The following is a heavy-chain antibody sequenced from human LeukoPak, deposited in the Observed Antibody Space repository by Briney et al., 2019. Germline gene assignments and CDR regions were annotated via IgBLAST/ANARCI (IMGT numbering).Heavy chain of an antibody. D-gene: IGHD6-13*01. V-gene: IGHV3-33*01. CDR3: ASHNSSSWYDFDY. CDR1: GFTFSSYG. Sequence: PGGSLRLSWAASGFTFSSYGMHWVRQAPGKGREWVAVIWYDGSNKYYADSVKGRFTTSRDNSKNTLYLQMNSLRAEDTAVYYCASHNSSSWYDFDYWGQGTLVTVSS. J-gene: IGHJ4*02. CDR2: IWYDGSNK.